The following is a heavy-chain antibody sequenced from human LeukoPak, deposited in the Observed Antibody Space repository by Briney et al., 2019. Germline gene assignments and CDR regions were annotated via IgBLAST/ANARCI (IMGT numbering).Heavy chain of an antibody. D-gene: IGHD2-15*01. J-gene: IGHJ4*02. CDR2: ISAFNGNT. CDR3: ARGMVADY. CDR1: GYIFTSYG. V-gene: IGHV1-18*01. Sequence: ASVKVSCKTSGYIFTSYGLCWVRQAPGQGFEWMGWISAFNGNTNYAHSLQGRVTLTTDTSTSTAYMELRSLRSDDTAVYFCARGMVADYWGQGTLVTVSS.